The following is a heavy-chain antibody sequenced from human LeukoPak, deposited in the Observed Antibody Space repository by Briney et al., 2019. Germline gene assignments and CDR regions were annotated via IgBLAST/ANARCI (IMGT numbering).Heavy chain of an antibody. Sequence: GGSLRLSCTASGFTFGDYAMSWVRQAPGKGLEWVGFIRSKAYGGTTECAASVKGRFTISRDDSKSIAYLQMNSLKTEDTAVYYCTREVATITPYFDYWGQGTLVTVSS. CDR2: IRSKAYGGTT. CDR1: GFTFGDYA. J-gene: IGHJ4*02. D-gene: IGHD5-12*01. V-gene: IGHV3-49*04. CDR3: TREVATITPYFDY.